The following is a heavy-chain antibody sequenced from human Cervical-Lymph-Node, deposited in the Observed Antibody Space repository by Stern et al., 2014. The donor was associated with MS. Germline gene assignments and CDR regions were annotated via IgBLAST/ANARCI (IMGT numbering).Heavy chain of an antibody. V-gene: IGHV4-59*01. J-gene: IGHJ5*02. Sequence: QVQLQESGPGLVKPSETLSLTCTVSGGSISSDYWSWIRQPPGKRLEWIGYSYYSGRTNYNPSLKSRVTVSVDTSNNQFSLKLRSVTAADMAVYYCARVRAIAGRSWWFDPWGQGTLVTVSS. CDR1: GGSISSDY. D-gene: IGHD6-6*01. CDR3: ARVRAIAGRSWWFDP. CDR2: SYYSGRT.